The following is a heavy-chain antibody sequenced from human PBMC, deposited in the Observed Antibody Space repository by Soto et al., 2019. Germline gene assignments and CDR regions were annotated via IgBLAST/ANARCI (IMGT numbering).Heavy chain of an antibody. CDR2: ISYDGSNT. J-gene: IGHJ6*01. CDR3: ARDSNHHVRHQCKCMDA. V-gene: IGHV3-30*03. CDR1: GFTFSTYG. D-gene: IGHD2-2*01. Sequence: GGSLRLSCAASGFTFSTYGMHWVRQAPGKGLEWVAVISYDGSNTNYADSVKGRFTISRDNSKNTLYLQMNSLRPEDTAVYYCARDSNHHVRHQCKCMDAWGQGTTV.